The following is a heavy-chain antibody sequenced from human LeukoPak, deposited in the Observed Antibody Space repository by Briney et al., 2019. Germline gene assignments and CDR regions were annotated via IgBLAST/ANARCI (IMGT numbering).Heavy chain of an antibody. CDR2: IYTSGST. V-gene: IGHV4-4*07. CDR1: GGSISGYY. J-gene: IGHJ5*02. Sequence: SETLSLTCTVSGGSISGYYWSWIRQPAGKGLEWIGRIYTSGSTDYNPSLKSRLTMSVDTSKNRFSLKLNSVTAADTAVYYCARDSGDYGDYANWFDPWGQGTLVTVSS. D-gene: IGHD4-17*01. CDR3: ARDSGDYGDYANWFDP.